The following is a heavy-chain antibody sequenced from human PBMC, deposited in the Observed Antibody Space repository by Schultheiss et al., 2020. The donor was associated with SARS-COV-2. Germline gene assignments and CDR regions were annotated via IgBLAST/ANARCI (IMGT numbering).Heavy chain of an antibody. Sequence: SETLSLTCAVSGGSISSSNWWSWVRQPPGKGLEWIGRIYTSGSSNYDPSLKSRVTISVDTSKNQLSLKLSSVTAADTAVYYCARFTSPPSDAFDIWGQGTMVTVSS. CDR3: ARFTSPPSDAFDI. V-gene: IGHV4-4*02. J-gene: IGHJ3*02. CDR2: IYTSGSS. CDR1: GGSISSSNW.